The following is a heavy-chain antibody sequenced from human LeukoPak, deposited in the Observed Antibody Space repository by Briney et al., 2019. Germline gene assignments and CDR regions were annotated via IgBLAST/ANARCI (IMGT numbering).Heavy chain of an antibody. Sequence: GGSLRLSCAASGFTFSNFGMSWVRQAPGKGLEWVSGINWNGGRTGYADSMKGRFIISRDNAKNSLYLQVNSLRAEDTALYYCARNFGGGDSSGPYYWGQGTLVTVSS. CDR3: ARNFGGGDSSGPYY. CDR2: INWNGGRT. V-gene: IGHV3-20*04. CDR1: GFTFSNFG. D-gene: IGHD3-22*01. J-gene: IGHJ4*02.